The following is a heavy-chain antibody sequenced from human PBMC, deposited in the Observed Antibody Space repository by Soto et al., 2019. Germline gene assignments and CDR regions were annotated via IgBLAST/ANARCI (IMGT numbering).Heavy chain of an antibody. D-gene: IGHD5-12*01. CDR2: INPILGIP. Sequence: QVQLVQSGAEVKKPGSSVKVSCKASGATYSNSAISWVRQAPGQGLEWMGGINPILGIPDYAHKFQGRVTITADEPTNTVYMDLGSLRSEATALYFCARGGVDVVATSAFDYWGQGTLVTVSS. CDR3: ARGGVDVVATSAFDY. J-gene: IGHJ4*02. V-gene: IGHV1-69*10. CDR1: GATYSNSA.